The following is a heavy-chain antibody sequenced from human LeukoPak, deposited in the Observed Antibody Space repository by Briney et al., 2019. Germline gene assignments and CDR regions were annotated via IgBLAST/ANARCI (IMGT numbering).Heavy chain of an antibody. Sequence: GGSLRLSCAAPGYTFGDYWMHWVRQAPGKGLVWLSRINSDESSTTYADSVKGRFTISRDNAKNTLYLQVNSLRPEDTAVYYCARCFWGSSYYGMDVWGKGTTVTVSS. J-gene: IGHJ6*04. D-gene: IGHD7-27*01. V-gene: IGHV3-74*01. CDR2: INSDESST. CDR1: GYTFGDYW. CDR3: ARCFWGSSYYGMDV.